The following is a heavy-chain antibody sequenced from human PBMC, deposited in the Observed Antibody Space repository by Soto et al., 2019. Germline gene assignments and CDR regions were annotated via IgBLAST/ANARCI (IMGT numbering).Heavy chain of an antibody. Sequence: LGESLKISCKGSGYTFTNYWVGWVRQMPGKGLEWMGIIYPGDSDTTYSPSFQGQVTISADKSISTAYLQWSSLKASDTAIYYCARPGYCSRTACSDFDYWGQGTQVTVSS. J-gene: IGHJ4*02. CDR3: ARPGYCSRTACSDFDY. CDR1: GYTFTNYW. V-gene: IGHV5-51*01. D-gene: IGHD2-2*01. CDR2: IYPGDSDT.